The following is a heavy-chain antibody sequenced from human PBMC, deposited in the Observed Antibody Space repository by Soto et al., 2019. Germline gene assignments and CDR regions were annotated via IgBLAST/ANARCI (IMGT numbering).Heavy chain of an antibody. CDR1: GFIFDDYA. Sequence: EVKLVESGGGLVQPGRSLRLSCATSGFIFDDYAMHWVRQAPGKGLEWVSGISWNSGVINYADSVKGRFITSRDNAKNSLYLPLSSLSSADTATYFCAKDTSGAEVGIMDVWGKGTTVIVSS. CDR3: AKDTSGAEVGIMDV. D-gene: IGHD1-26*01. CDR2: ISWNSGVI. J-gene: IGHJ6*03. V-gene: IGHV3-9*01.